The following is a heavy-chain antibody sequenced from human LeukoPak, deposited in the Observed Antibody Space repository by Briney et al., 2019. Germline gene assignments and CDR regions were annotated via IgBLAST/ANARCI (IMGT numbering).Heavy chain of an antibody. Sequence: TAGSLRLSCAVSGLTVSSSYMIWVRRAPGKGLEWVLLIYSIYGGGSTFYADSVKGRFTISRDNSKNTLFLQMNSLRPEDTAVYYCAREIAVAAHFDYWGQGTLVTVSS. J-gene: IGHJ4*02. CDR1: GLTVSSSY. CDR2: IYSIYGGGST. D-gene: IGHD6-19*01. V-gene: IGHV3-66*02. CDR3: AREIAVAAHFDY.